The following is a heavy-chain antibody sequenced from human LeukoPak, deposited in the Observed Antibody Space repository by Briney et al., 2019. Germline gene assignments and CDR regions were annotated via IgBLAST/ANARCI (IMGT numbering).Heavy chain of an antibody. CDR1: GYTFTSYG. CDR3: ARAAYYYDSSGYYFDY. J-gene: IGHJ4*02. D-gene: IGHD3-22*01. Sequence: SVKVSCKASGYTFTSYGISWVRQAPGQGLEWMGRISAYNGNTNYAQKLQGRVTMTTDTSTSTAYMELRSLRSEDTAVYYCARAAYYYDSSGYYFDYWGQGTLVTVSS. CDR2: ISAYNGNT. V-gene: IGHV1-18*01.